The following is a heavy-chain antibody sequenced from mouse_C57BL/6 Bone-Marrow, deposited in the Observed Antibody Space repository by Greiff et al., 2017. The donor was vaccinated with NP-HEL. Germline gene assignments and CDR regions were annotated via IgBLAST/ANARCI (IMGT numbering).Heavy chain of an antibody. Sequence: VQLQASGAELVKPGASVKISCKASGYAFSGYWMNWVKQRPGKGLEWIGQIYPGDGDTNYNGKFKGKATLTADKSSSTAYMQLSSLTSEDSAVYFCARYYGSSYYFDYWGQGTTLTVSS. D-gene: IGHD1-1*01. CDR2: IYPGDGDT. J-gene: IGHJ2*01. CDR1: GYAFSGYW. CDR3: ARYYGSSYYFDY. V-gene: IGHV1-80*01.